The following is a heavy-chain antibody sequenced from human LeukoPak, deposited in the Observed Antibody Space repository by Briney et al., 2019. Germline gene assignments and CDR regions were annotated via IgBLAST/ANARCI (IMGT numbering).Heavy chain of an antibody. CDR1: GFTFSSYA. CDR3: ARDSGYDYDDY. Sequence: GGSLRLSCAASGFTFSSYAMSRVRQAPGKGLEWVANIKQDGSEKYYVDSVKGRFTISRDNAKNSLYLQMNSLRAEDTAVYYCARDSGYDYDDYWGQGTLVTVSS. D-gene: IGHD5-12*01. CDR2: IKQDGSEK. V-gene: IGHV3-7*01. J-gene: IGHJ4*02.